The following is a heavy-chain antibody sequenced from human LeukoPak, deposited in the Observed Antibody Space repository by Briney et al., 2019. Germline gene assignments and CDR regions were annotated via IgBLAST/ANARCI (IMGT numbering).Heavy chain of an antibody. CDR3: ARDSDPSPTYTYDFWSGAPDY. Sequence: ASVKVSCKASGYTFTGYYMHWVRQAPGQGLEWMGWINPNSGGTNYAQKFQGRVTMTRDTSISTAYMELSRLRSDDTAVYYCARDSDPSPTYTYDFWSGAPDYWGQGTLVTVSS. V-gene: IGHV1-2*02. J-gene: IGHJ4*02. D-gene: IGHD3-3*01. CDR2: INPNSGGT. CDR1: GYTFTGYY.